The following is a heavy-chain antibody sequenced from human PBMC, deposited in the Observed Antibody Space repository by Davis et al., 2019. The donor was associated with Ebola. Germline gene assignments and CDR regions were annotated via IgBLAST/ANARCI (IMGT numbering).Heavy chain of an antibody. CDR2: MNPNSGNT. Sequence: ASVKVSCKASGGTFSSYAISWVRQAPGQGLEWMGWMNPNSGNTGYAQKFQGRVTMTSNTSISTAYMELSSLRSGDTAVYYCARGRNYYDSSGYLLGRGPAFWFDPWGQGTLVTVSS. D-gene: IGHD3-22*01. J-gene: IGHJ5*02. CDR1: GGTFSSYA. V-gene: IGHV1-8*02. CDR3: ARGRNYYDSSGYLLGRGPAFWFDP.